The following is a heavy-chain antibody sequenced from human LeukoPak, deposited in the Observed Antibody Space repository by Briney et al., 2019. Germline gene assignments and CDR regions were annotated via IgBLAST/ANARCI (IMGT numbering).Heavy chain of an antibody. J-gene: IGHJ2*01. D-gene: IGHD6-19*01. Sequence: SETLSLTCTVSGGSISSSSYYWGWIRLPPGRGLEWIGNVFYSGSTYYNPSLKSRVTISVDTSKNQSSLKLTSLSATDTAIYYCARLMAVAGPERFFDLWGRGTLVTVSS. CDR1: GGSISSSSYY. V-gene: IGHV4-39*01. CDR2: VFYSGST. CDR3: ARLMAVAGPERFFDL.